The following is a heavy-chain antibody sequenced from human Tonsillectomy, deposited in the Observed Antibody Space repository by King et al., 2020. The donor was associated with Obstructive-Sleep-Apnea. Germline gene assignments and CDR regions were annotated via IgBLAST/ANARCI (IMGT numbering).Heavy chain of an antibody. CDR3: ARVRTAMVYWFDP. CDR1: GYSISSAYY. J-gene: IGHJ5*02. Sequence: LQLQESGPGLVKPSETLSLTYTLSGYSISSAYYWGWIRQPPGKGLEWIGSIYQSGSTYYNPSLKSRVTISVDTSKNQFSLKLSSVTAADTAVYYCARVRTAMVYWFDPWGQGTLVTVSS. D-gene: IGHD5-18*01. V-gene: IGHV4-38-2*02. CDR2: IYQSGST.